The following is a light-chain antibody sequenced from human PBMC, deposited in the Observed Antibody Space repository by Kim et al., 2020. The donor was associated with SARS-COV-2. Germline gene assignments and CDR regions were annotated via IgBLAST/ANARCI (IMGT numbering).Light chain of an antibody. CDR2: EAT. J-gene: IGLJ3*02. CDR3: CSYAGSSSLV. CDR1: SGDVGSYNL. Sequence: QSALTQPASVSGSPGQSITISCTGTSGDVGSYNLVSWYQQHPGKAPKLVIYEATQRPSGVSNRFSGSKSGNTASLTISGLQAEDEADYYCCSYAGSSSLVFGGGTNLTVL. V-gene: IGLV2-23*01.